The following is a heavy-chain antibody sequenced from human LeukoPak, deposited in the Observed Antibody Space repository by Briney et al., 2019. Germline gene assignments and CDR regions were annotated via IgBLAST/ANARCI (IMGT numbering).Heavy chain of an antibody. Sequence: GGTLRLSCAASGFTFSSYGMSWVRQAPGKGLGWVSVISGSGGSTYYAASVKGRFTISRDNSKNTLYLQMNSLRAEDTAVYYCAKDSRGYQDYFDYWGQGTLVTVSS. J-gene: IGHJ4*02. V-gene: IGHV3-23*01. CDR1: GFTFSSYG. CDR2: ISGSGGST. CDR3: AKDSRGYQDYFDY. D-gene: IGHD3-22*01.